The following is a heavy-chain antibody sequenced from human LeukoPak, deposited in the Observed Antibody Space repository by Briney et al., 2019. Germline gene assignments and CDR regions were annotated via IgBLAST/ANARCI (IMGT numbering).Heavy chain of an antibody. Sequence: ASVKVSCKASGYTFSTYGISWVRQAPGQGLEWMGWISAYNGNTNYPQKFQDRVTMTTDTSTSTAYMELRSLRSDDTAVYYCARDHTAVRPNWFDPWGQGTLVTVSS. CDR1: GYTFSTYG. CDR2: ISAYNGNT. D-gene: IGHD6-6*01. V-gene: IGHV1-18*01. CDR3: ARDHTAVRPNWFDP. J-gene: IGHJ5*02.